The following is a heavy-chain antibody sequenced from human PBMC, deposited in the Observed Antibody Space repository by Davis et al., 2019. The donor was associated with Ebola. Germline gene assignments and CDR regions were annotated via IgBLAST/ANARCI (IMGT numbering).Heavy chain of an antibody. CDR2: IYYSGYA. J-gene: IGHJ4*02. D-gene: IGHD2-8*02. CDR1: GGSISSTIYY. CDR3: ASAVAWYSFDY. Sequence: MPSETLSLTCTVSGGSISSTIYYWGWIRQSPGMRLEWIASIYYSGYAYYSPSLKSRVTISVDTSKDQFSLKLSSVTAADTAVYYCASAVAWYSFDYWGQGALVTVSS. V-gene: IGHV4-39*01.